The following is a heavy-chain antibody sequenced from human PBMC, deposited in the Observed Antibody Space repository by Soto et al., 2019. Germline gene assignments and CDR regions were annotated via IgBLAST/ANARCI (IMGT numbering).Heavy chain of an antibody. Sequence: GSLRLSCAASGFTFNNYAMGWVRQAPGKGLEWVSAITGSGSDTYYVDSVKGRFTISRDNSKNTLYLQMNSLRAEDTAVYYCAKLGSSSWSPHYYFDYWGQGTLVTVSS. CDR2: ITGSGSDT. D-gene: IGHD2-2*01. J-gene: IGHJ4*02. V-gene: IGHV3-23*01. CDR3: AKLGSSSWSPHYYFDY. CDR1: GFTFNNYA.